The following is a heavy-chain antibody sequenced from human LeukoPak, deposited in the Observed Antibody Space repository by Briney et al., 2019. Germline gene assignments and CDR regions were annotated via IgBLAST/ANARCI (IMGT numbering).Heavy chain of an antibody. V-gene: IGHV4-59*02. J-gene: IGHJ4*02. D-gene: IGHD2-2*01. CDR3: ARGPFKRRXGYCSSTSCYAGVNYFDX. CDR1: GGSVRPYF. CDR2: IDYSGST. Sequence: SETLSLTCTVPGGSVRPYFWNWIRQSPGKGLEWLAFIDYSGSTSYNPSLNSRATISTDTSKSQFSLRLSSVTAADTAVYYCARGPFKRRXGYCSSTSCYAGVNYFDXWGQGXLVTV.